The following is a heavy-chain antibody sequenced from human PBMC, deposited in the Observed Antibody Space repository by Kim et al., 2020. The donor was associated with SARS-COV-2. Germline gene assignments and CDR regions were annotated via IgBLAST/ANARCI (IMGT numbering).Heavy chain of an antibody. CDR3: ARDGTTRNGGYYFDY. Sequence: PKFPGRVTITRDTSASTAYMELSSLRSEDTAVYYCARDGTTRNGGYYFDYWGQGVLVTVSS. D-gene: IGHD1-1*01. V-gene: IGHV1-3*01. J-gene: IGHJ4*02.